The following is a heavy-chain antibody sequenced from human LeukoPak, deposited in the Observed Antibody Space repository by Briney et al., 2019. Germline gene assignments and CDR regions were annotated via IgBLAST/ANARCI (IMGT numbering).Heavy chain of an antibody. CDR3: ARGLRDIAAAGTRVNWFDP. D-gene: IGHD6-13*01. Sequence: SETLSLTCAVYGGSFSGYYWSWIRQPPGKGLEWIGEINHSGSTNYNPSLKSRVTISVDTSKNQFSLKLSSVTAADTAVYYCARGLRDIAAAGTRVNWFDPWGQGNLVTVSS. V-gene: IGHV4-34*01. CDR1: GGSFSGYY. J-gene: IGHJ5*02. CDR2: INHSGST.